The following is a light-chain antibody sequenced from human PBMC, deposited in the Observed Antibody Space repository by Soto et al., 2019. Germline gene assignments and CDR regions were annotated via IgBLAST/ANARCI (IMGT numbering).Light chain of an antibody. CDR1: QTITSD. CDR3: QKTYSTPGWT. J-gene: IGKJ1*01. Sequence: DIQMTQSPSSLSASVGDRVTITCRASQTITSDLNWYQQRPGKAPKLLIYAASNLQSGVPSRFSGSGSGTDFTFIISSLQPEDSATYYCQKTYSTPGWTFGQGTKVDIK. CDR2: AAS. V-gene: IGKV1-39*01.